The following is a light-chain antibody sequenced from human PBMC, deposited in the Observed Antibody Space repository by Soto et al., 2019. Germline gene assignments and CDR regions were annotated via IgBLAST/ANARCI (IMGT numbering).Light chain of an antibody. J-gene: IGKJ5*01. CDR3: QQRSNWPPIT. CDR1: QSVSGSS. V-gene: IGKV3D-20*02. Sequence: EIALTQSPGTLSLSPGERATLSCRASQSVSGSSLAWYQQRPGQAPRLLIYGASSRATGIPDRFSGSGSGTDFTLTISSLEPEDFAVYYCQQRSNWPPITSGQGTRLEIK. CDR2: GAS.